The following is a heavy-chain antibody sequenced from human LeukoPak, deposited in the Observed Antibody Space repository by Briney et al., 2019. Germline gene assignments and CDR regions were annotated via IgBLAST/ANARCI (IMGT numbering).Heavy chain of an antibody. V-gene: IGHV3-74*01. Sequence: SGGSLRLSCAASGFSFSSYSMNWVRQAPGKGLVWVSRLNSDGTTTGYADSVKGRFTISRDNAKNTLYLQMNSLRAEDTAVYYCTRSSSGFDYWGQGTLVTVSS. CDR3: TRSSSGFDY. D-gene: IGHD6-6*01. CDR1: GFSFSSYS. CDR2: LNSDGTTT. J-gene: IGHJ4*02.